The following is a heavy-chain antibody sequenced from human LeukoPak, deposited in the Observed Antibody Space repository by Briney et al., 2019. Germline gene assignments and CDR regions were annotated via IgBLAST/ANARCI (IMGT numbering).Heavy chain of an antibody. CDR3: VGSIPAATFFDY. V-gene: IGHV3-64D*06. D-gene: IGHD2-2*01. CDR2: ISSNGGST. Sequence: GGSLRLSCAASGFTFSSYWMHWVRQAPGKGLEYVSAISSNGGSTYYADSVEGRFTISRDNSKNTLYLQMSSLRAEDTAVYYCVGSIPAATFFDYWGQGTLVTVSS. J-gene: IGHJ4*02. CDR1: GFTFSSYW.